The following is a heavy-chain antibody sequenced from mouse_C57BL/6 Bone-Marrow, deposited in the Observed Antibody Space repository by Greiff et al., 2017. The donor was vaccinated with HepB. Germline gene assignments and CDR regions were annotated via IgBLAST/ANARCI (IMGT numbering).Heavy chain of an antibody. CDR2: IRSKSNNSAT. CDR3: VSRNWDDAMDY. V-gene: IGHV10-1*01. D-gene: IGHD4-1*01. CDR1: GFSFNTYA. J-gene: IGHJ4*01. Sequence: EVQRVESGGGLVQPKGSLKLSCAASGFSFNTYAMNWVRQAPGKGLEWVARIRSKSNNSATYYADSVKDRFTISRDDSESMLYLQMNNLKTEDTAMYYCVSRNWDDAMDYWGQGTSVTVSS.